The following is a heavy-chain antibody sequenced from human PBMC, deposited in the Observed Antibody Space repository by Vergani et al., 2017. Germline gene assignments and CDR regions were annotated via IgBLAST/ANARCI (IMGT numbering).Heavy chain of an antibody. D-gene: IGHD3-22*01. J-gene: IGHJ2*01. CDR1: GFTFDDYT. CDR2: IYSGGST. V-gene: IGHV3-53*01. Sequence: EVQLVESGGGLIQPGGSLRLSCAASGFTFDDYTMHWVRQAPGKGLEWVSVIYSGGSTYYADSVKGRFTISRDNSKNTLYLQMNSLKTEDTAGYYCTTDTSDYYDSIGPYWYFDLWGRGTLVTVSS. CDR3: TTDTSDYYDSIGPYWYFDL.